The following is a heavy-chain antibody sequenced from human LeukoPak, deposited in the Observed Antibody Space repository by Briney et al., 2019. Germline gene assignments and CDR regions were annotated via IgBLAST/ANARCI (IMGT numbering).Heavy chain of an antibody. CDR2: ISGSGGST. CDR3: AKVVLIAVAGHGHLFDY. CDR1: GFTFSSYA. D-gene: IGHD6-19*01. J-gene: IGHJ4*02. V-gene: IGHV3-23*01. Sequence: SGGSLRLSCAASGFTFSSYAMSWVRQAPGKGLEWVSAISGSGGSTYYADSVKGRFTISRDNSKNTLYLQMNSLRAEDTAVYYCAKVVLIAVAGHGHLFDYWGQGTLVTVSS.